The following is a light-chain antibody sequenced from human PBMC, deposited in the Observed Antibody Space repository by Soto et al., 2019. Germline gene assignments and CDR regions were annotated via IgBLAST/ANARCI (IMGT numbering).Light chain of an antibody. CDR2: AAS. J-gene: IGKJ1*01. V-gene: IGKV1-39*01. CDR3: QQRET. CDR1: QSISSY. Sequence: DLPMTQSPSSLSASVGDRVTITCRASQSISSYLNWYQQKPGKAPKLLIYAASSLQSGVPSRFSGSGSGTDFTLTISSLQPEDFATYYCQQRETFGQGTKVEIK.